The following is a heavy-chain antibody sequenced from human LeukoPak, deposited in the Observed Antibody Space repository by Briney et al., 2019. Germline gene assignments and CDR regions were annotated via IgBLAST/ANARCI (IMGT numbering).Heavy chain of an antibody. CDR3: TKTGGYCSGGNCYSNY. Sequence: GRSLRLSCAASGFTFSTYGMHWVRQAPDKGLEWVASISYDGTNIYYSDSVKGRFTISRDNSKNTLSLQMNSLRPEDTAVYHCTKTGGYCSGGNCYSNYWGQGTLVTVSS. CDR1: GFTFSTYG. D-gene: IGHD2-15*01. V-gene: IGHV3-30*18. CDR2: ISYDGTNI. J-gene: IGHJ4*02.